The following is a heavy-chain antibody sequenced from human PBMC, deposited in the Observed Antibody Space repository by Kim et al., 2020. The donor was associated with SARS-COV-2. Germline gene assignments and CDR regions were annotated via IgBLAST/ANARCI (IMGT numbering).Heavy chain of an antibody. D-gene: IGHD2-21*02. Sequence: SVKVSCKSSGGTFSSYAINWVRQAPGQGLEWMGGITPIFGTANYAQKFQGRVTITADESTSTAYMELSSLRSEDTAVYYCARICGDCYPNFDYWGQGTLVTVSS. V-gene: IGHV1-69*13. CDR2: ITPIFGTA. J-gene: IGHJ4*02. CDR3: ARICGDCYPNFDY. CDR1: GGTFSSYA.